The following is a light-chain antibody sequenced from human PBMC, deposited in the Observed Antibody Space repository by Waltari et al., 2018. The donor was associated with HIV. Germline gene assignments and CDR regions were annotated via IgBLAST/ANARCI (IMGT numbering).Light chain of an antibody. CDR3: QQYGSSPRYT. Sequence: EIVLTQSPGTLSLSPGARATLSCRASQRVSSSYLAWYQQKSGQAPSLLIYGASNRATGIPARFSGSGSGTDFTLTINKLEPEDFAVYYCQQYGSSPRYTFGQGTKLELK. V-gene: IGKV3-20*01. J-gene: IGKJ2*01. CDR1: QRVSSSY. CDR2: GAS.